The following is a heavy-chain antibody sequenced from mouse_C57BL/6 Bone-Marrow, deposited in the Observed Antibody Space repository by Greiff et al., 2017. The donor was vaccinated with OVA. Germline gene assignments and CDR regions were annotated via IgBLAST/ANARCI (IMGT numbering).Heavy chain of an antibody. D-gene: IGHD1-1*01. J-gene: IGHJ2*01. V-gene: IGHV5-16*01. CDR3: ARVGYYGSPFDY. CDR1: GFTFSDYY. CDR2: INYDGSST. Sequence: EVMLVESEGGLVQPGSSMKLSCTASGFTFSDYYMAWVRQVPEKGLEWVANINYDGSSTYYLDSLKSRFIISRDNAKNILYLQMSSLKSEDTATYYCARVGYYGSPFDYWGQGTTLTGSS.